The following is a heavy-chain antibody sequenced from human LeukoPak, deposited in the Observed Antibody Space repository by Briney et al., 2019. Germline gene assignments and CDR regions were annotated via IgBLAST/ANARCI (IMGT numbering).Heavy chain of an antibody. Sequence: SETLSLTCAVYGGSFSSYYWSWIRQPPGKGLEWIGYIYYSGSTNYNPSLKSRVTISVDTSKNQFSLKLSSVTAADTAVYYCARTIIAADKTFDYWGQGTLVTVSS. J-gene: IGHJ4*02. CDR1: GGSFSSYY. D-gene: IGHD6-13*01. CDR2: IYYSGST. V-gene: IGHV4-59*12. CDR3: ARTIIAADKTFDY.